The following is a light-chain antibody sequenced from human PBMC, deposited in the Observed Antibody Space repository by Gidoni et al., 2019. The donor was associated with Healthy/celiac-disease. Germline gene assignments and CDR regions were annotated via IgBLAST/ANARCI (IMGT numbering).Light chain of an antibody. CDR3: IQALQTPYT. J-gene: IGKJ2*01. V-gene: IGKV2-28*01. CDR2: LGS. CDR1: QSLLHSNGYNY. Sequence: DVVTARSAVSLAVTPGEPASISCRSSQSLLHSNGYNYLDWYLQKPGQSPHLLIYLGSIRASGVPDRFSGSGSGTDFTLKISRVEAEDVGVYYCIQALQTPYTFGQGTKLEIK.